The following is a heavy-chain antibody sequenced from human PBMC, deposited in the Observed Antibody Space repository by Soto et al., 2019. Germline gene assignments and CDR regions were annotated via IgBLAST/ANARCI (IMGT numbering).Heavy chain of an antibody. CDR2: ISYDGSNK. CDR1: GFTFSSYA. J-gene: IGHJ4*02. V-gene: IGHV3-30-3*01. D-gene: IGHD5-12*01. CDR3: AKGGRDGYNWAFDY. Sequence: PGGSLRLSCAASGFTFSSYAMHWVRQAPGKGLEWVAVISYDGSNKYYADSVKGRFTISRDNSKSTLYLQMNSLRAEDTAVYYCAKGGRDGYNWAFDYWGQGTLVTVSS.